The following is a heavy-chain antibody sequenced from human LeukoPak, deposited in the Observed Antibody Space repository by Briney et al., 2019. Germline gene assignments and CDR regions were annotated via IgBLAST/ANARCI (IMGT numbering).Heavy chain of an antibody. Sequence: GGSLRLSCAASGFTFSSYAMHWVRQAPGKGLEWVAVISYDGSNKYYADSVKGRFTISRDDSKNTLYLQMNSLRAEDTAVYYCTTGREISLEAFDIWGQGTMVTVSS. D-gene: IGHD2/OR15-2a*01. J-gene: IGHJ3*02. CDR2: ISYDGSNK. CDR1: GFTFSSYA. V-gene: IGHV3-30-3*01. CDR3: TTGREISLEAFDI.